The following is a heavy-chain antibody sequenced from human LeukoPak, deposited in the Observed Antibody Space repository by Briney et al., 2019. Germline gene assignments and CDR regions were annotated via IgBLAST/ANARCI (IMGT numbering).Heavy chain of an antibody. CDR3: AKVRSRWLQPNFDY. CDR1: GFTLSSYA. CDR2: ISGSGGST. V-gene: IGHV3-23*01. D-gene: IGHD5-24*01. Sequence: GGSLRLSCAASGFTLSSYAMSWVRQAPGKGLEWVSAISGSGGSTYYADSVKGRFTISRDNSKNTLYLQMNSLRAEDTAVYYCAKVRSRWLQPNFDYWGQGTLVTVSS. J-gene: IGHJ4*02.